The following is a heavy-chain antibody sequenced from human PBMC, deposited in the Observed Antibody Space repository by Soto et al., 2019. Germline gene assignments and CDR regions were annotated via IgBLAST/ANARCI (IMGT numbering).Heavy chain of an antibody. D-gene: IGHD4-4*01. CDR2: INPDGGST. V-gene: IGHV3-74*01. Sequence: EVQLVESGGGLVLPGGSLRLSCAASGFTFSGYWMHRVRQAPGEGLVWVSRINPDGGSTNYADSVKGRFTISRDNAKNTLFLQMNGLRAEDTAVYYCARETYSFNDYWGRGTLVTVSS. J-gene: IGHJ4*02. CDR3: ARETYSFNDY. CDR1: GFTFSGYW.